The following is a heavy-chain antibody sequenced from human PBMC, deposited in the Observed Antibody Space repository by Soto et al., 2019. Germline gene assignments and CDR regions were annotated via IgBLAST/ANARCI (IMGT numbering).Heavy chain of an antibody. Sequence: EVQLVESGGGLVQPGGSLRLSCAVSAFTLSDHFIDWVRQAPGKGLEWVGRSRDKVHSYTTEYRASVKGRFTISRDDSRNALYLQMNSLKTEDTAVYYCARNLAYGGGYTFDYWGQGTLVTVSS. CDR1: AFTLSDHF. J-gene: IGHJ4*02. D-gene: IGHD2-21*01. CDR3: ARNLAYGGGYTFDY. V-gene: IGHV3-72*01. CDR2: SRDKVHSYTT.